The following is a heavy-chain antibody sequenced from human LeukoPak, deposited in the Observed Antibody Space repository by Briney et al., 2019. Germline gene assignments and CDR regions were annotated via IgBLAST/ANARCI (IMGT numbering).Heavy chain of an antibody. V-gene: IGHV3-23*01. CDR2: ISGSGGST. CDR1: GFTFSNYW. D-gene: IGHD4-17*01. CDR3: AKYPTVTTLNWFDP. J-gene: IGHJ5*02. Sequence: GGSLRLSCAASGFTFSNYWMHWVRQAPGKGLVWVSAISGSGGSTYYADSVKGRFTISRDNSKNTLYLQMNSLRAEDTAVYYCAKYPTVTTLNWFDPWGQGTLVTVSS.